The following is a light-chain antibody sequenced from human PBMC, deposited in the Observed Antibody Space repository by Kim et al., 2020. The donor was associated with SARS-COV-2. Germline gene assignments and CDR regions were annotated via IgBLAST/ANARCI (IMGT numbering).Light chain of an antibody. CDR3: QAWDTTTAVV. J-gene: IGLJ2*01. Sequence: VSPGQTTTITCSGDNLGDKHACWYQQKPGQSPVLVIYQHIKRPSGIPERFSGSNSGNTATLTISGTQSMDEAVYYCQAWDTTTAVVFGGGTQLTVL. CDR2: QHI. CDR1: NLGDKH. V-gene: IGLV3-1*01.